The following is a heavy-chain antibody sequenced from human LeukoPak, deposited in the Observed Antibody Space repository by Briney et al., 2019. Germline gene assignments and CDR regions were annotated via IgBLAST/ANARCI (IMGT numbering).Heavy chain of an antibody. V-gene: IGHV1-3*01. J-gene: IGHJ4*02. CDR3: ARARGSSITIFGVVIRWVDY. D-gene: IGHD3-3*01. Sequence: KFQGRVTITRDTSASTAYMELSSLRSDDTAVYYCARARGSSITIFGVVIRWVDYWGQGTLVTVSS.